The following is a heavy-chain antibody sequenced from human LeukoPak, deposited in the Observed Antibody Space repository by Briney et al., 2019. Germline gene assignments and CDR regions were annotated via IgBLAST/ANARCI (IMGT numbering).Heavy chain of an antibody. CDR1: GFTFSSYS. V-gene: IGHV3-48*01. D-gene: IGHD4-23*01. J-gene: IGHJ4*02. CDR3: AKTHDYGGNWDY. Sequence: GGSLRLSCAASGFTFSSYSMNWVRQAPGKGLEWVSYISSSSSTIYYADSVKGRFTISRDNSKNTLYLQMNSLRAEDTAVYYCAKTHDYGGNWDYWGQGTLVTVSS. CDR2: ISSSSSTI.